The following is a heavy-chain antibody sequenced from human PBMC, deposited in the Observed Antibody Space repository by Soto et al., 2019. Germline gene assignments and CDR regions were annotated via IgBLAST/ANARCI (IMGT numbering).Heavy chain of an antibody. V-gene: IGHV3-64D*06. CDR2: ISSNGGST. CDR3: VKDRLLWFGELPRFDP. J-gene: IGHJ5*02. Sequence: PAGSLKICXSASGFTFSSYAMHGVRQAPGKGLEYVSAISSNGGSTYYADSVKGRFTISRDNSKNTLYLQMSSLRAEDTAVYYCVKDRLLWFGELPRFDPWGQGTLVTVSS. D-gene: IGHD3-10*01. CDR1: GFTFSSYA.